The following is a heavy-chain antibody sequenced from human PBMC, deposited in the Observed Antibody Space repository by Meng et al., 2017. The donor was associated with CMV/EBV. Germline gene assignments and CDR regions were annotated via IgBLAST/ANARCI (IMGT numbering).Heavy chain of an antibody. CDR1: GFTFSSYA. CDR3: ARGLYGPDY. J-gene: IGHJ4*02. CDR2: ISGSGGST. V-gene: IGHV3-23*01. Sequence: GESLKISCAASGFTFSSYAMSWVRQAPGKGLEWVSAISGSGGSTYYADSVKGRFTFSRDNAKNTLYLQMNSLRAEDTAVYYCARGLYGPDYWGQGTLVTVSS. D-gene: IGHD4-17*01.